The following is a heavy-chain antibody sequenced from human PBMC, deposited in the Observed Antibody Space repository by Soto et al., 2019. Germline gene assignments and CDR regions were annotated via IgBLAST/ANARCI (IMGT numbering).Heavy chain of an antibody. CDR3: ARVGHNDMVRGVTYYYYYGMDV. Sequence: ASVKVSCKASGGTFSSYAISWVRQAPGQGLEWMGGIIPIFGTANYAQKFQGRVTITADGSTSTAYMELSSLRSEDTAVYYCARVGHNDMVRGVTYYYYYGMDVWGQGTTVTVSS. CDR1: GGTFSSYA. V-gene: IGHV1-69*13. CDR2: IIPIFGTA. J-gene: IGHJ6*02. D-gene: IGHD3-10*01.